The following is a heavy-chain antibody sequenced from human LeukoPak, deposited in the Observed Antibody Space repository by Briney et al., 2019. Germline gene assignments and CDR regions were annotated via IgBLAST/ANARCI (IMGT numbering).Heavy chain of an antibody. CDR2: IGGSNGIT. V-gene: IGHV3-23*01. Sequence: GGSLRLSCAASRFTFNSYAMSWVRQAPGKGLEWVSVIGGSNGITFNVGSVKGRFSISRDNSKNTLYLQMDSLRGEDTAVYYCAKDFRIGYSAHFDYWGQGALVTVSS. CDR3: AKDFRIGYSAHFDY. J-gene: IGHJ4*02. D-gene: IGHD2-21*01. CDR1: RFTFNSYA.